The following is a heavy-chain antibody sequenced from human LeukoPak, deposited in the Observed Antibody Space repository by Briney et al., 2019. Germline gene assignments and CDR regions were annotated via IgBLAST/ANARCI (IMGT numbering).Heavy chain of an antibody. D-gene: IGHD3-3*01. CDR1: GYSNSSGYY. V-gene: IGHV4-38-2*01. J-gene: IGHJ5*02. Sequence: PSETLSLXCAVSGYSNSSGYYWGWIQQPPGKGLAWIGSIYHSGSTYYNPSLKSRVTISVDTSKNQFSLKLSSVTAAGTAVYYCARGITIFGVVTHAEGWFDPWGQGTLVTVSS. CDR2: IYHSGST. CDR3: ARGITIFGVVTHAEGWFDP.